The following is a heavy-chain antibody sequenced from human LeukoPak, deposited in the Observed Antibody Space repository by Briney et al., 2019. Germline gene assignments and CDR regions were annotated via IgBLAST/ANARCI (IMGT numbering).Heavy chain of an antibody. CDR1: GFPFSTYA. J-gene: IGHJ4*02. D-gene: IGHD4-17*01. CDR3: AKDVYGDYGGLDY. V-gene: IGHV3-23*01. CDR2: IRGSDGST. Sequence: GSLRLSCAASGFPFSTYAMSWVRQAPGKGLEWVSSIRGSDGSTYYADSVKGRFAISRDNSKNTLYLQMNSLRAEDTAVYYCAKDVYGDYGGLDYWGQGTLVTVSS.